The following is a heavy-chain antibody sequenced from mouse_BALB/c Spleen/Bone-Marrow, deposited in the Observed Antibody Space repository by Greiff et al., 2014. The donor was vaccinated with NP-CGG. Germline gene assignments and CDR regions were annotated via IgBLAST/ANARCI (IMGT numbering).Heavy chain of an antibody. Sequence: VKLMESGAELAKPGASVKMSCKASGYTFTNSWMHWVKQRPGQGLEWIGYINPSTDYTEYDQKFKYEATLTADRSSSTAYMQLSGLTSEDSAVYFRANSRTGFPYWGRGTLVTVSA. V-gene: IGHV1-7*01. D-gene: IGHD4-1*01. J-gene: IGHJ3*01. CDR1: GYTFTNSW. CDR3: ANSRTGFPY. CDR2: INPSTDYT.